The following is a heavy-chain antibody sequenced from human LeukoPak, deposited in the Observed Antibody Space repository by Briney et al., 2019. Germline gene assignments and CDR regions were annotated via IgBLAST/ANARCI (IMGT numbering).Heavy chain of an antibody. CDR2: IYSSGST. D-gene: IGHD3-10*01. J-gene: IGHJ5*02. CDR3: ARERRGGWFDP. Sequence: SETLSLTCAVSGASVSGSNYYWGWIRQPPGKGLEWIGNIYSSGSTYYNASLQSRVTISVDTSKNQFSLKLSSVTAADTAVYYCARERRGGWFDPWGQGTLVTVSS. CDR1: GASVSGSNYY. V-gene: IGHV4-39*07.